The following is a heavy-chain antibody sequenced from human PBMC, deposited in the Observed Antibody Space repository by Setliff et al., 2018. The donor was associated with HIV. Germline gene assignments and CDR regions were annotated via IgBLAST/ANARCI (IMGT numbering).Heavy chain of an antibody. J-gene: IGHJ3*02. V-gene: IGHV3-64*01. Sequence: GGSLRLSCSASGFTFSSYAMHWVRQAPGKGLEYVSAISSNGGSTYYANSVKGRFTISRDNSKNTLYLQMGSLRAEDMAVYYCARDRRYSYGYDAFDIWGQGTMVTVSS. D-gene: IGHD5-18*01. CDR1: GFTFSSYA. CDR2: ISSNGGST. CDR3: ARDRRYSYGYDAFDI.